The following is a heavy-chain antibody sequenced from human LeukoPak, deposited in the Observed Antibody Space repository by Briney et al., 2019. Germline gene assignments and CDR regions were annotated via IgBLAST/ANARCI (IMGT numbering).Heavy chain of an antibody. J-gene: IGHJ4*02. Sequence: SETLSLTCTVSGFSICSGHYWGWVRQPPGAGLEWIGSVYQSGTTYYNPSLKSRVTTSVDMSKNQFSLRLRPVTAADTAVYYCARIFIRNGYPSYFDCWGQGTLVTVSS. CDR1: GFSICSGHY. CDR2: VYQSGTT. D-gene: IGHD5-18*01. V-gene: IGHV4-38-2*02. CDR3: ARIFIRNGYPSYFDC.